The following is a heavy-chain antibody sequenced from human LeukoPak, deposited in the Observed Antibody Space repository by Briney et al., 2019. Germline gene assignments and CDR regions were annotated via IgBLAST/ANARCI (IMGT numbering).Heavy chain of an antibody. J-gene: IGHJ4*02. CDR3: ARDGWFGEFSPFDY. Sequence: ASVKVSCKASGYTFTSYAMNWVRQASGQGLEWMGWINTNTGNPTYAQGFTGRFVFSLDTSVSTAYLQISSLKAEDTAVYYCARDGWFGEFSPFDYWGQGTLVTVSS. CDR2: INTNTGNP. D-gene: IGHD3-10*01. CDR1: GYTFTSYA. V-gene: IGHV7-4-1*02.